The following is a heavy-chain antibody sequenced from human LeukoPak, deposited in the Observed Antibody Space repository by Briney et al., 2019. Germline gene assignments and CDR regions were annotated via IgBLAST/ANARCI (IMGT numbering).Heavy chain of an antibody. CDR2: ISGRGASK. V-gene: IGHV3-23*01. Sequence: GGSLRLSCAVSGLTFNNYAMSWVRQAPGKGLEWVSGISGRGASKYYADSVKGRFTISRDNSKNTLYLQMNSLRAEDTAVYYCAKDYGSGSYCFDYWGQGTLVPVSS. CDR3: AKDYGSGSYCFDY. D-gene: IGHD3-10*01. CDR1: GLTFNNYA. J-gene: IGHJ4*02.